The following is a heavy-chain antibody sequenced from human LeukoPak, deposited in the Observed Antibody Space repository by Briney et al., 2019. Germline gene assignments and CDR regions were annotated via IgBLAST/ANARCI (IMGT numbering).Heavy chain of an antibody. CDR3: TRDEGGSPVPAAFDY. J-gene: IGHJ4*02. D-gene: IGHD2-2*01. V-gene: IGHV3-49*04. Sequence: GGSLRLSCTASGFTFGDYAMSWVRQAPGKGLEWVGFIRSKAYGGTTEYAASVKGRFTISRDDSKSIAYLQMNSLKTEDTAVYYCTRDEGGSPVPAAFDYWGQGTLVTVSS. CDR1: GFTFGDYA. CDR2: IRSKAYGGTT.